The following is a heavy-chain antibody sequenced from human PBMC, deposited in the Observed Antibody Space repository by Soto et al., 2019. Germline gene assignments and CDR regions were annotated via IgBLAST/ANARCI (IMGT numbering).Heavy chain of an antibody. CDR3: GKVPSYYYDGSGYSVLWYIL. CDR1: GFTFSSYG. D-gene: IGHD3-22*01. V-gene: IGHV3-30*18. Sequence: GGSLRLSCAASGFTFSSYGMHWVRQAPGKGLEWVAVISYDGSNKYYADSVKGRFTISRDNSKNTLYLQMNSLRAEDTAVYYCGKVPSYYYDGSGYSVLWYILGGQGTWVPVSP. CDR2: ISYDGSNK. J-gene: IGHJ4*02.